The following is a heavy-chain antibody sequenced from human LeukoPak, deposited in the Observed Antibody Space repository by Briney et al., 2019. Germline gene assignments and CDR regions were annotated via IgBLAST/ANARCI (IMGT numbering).Heavy chain of an antibody. CDR3: ATRVVPAATTHPGSNWFDP. D-gene: IGHD2-2*01. V-gene: IGHV4-61*05. Sequence: PSETLSLTCTVSGGSISGSISSYYWNWIRQPPGKGLEWIGYIYYSGSTNYNPSLKSRVTISVDTSKNQFSLKLSSVTAADTAVYYCATRVVPAATTHPGSNWFDPWGQGTLVTVSS. CDR2: IYYSGST. CDR1: GGSISGSISSYY. J-gene: IGHJ5*02.